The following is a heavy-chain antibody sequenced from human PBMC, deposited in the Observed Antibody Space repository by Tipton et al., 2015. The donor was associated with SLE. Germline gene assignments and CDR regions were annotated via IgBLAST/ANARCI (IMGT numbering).Heavy chain of an antibody. J-gene: IGHJ3*02. Sequence: QLVQSGAEVKKPGESLRISCKGSGYSFTSYWISWVRQMPGKGLEWLGRIDPSDSYTNYSPSFQGHVTISADKSITTAYLQWSSLKASDSAMYYCARPAPNYDILTGAFDIWGQGTMVTVSS. CDR1: GYSFTSYW. D-gene: IGHD3-9*01. CDR3: ARPAPNYDILTGAFDI. V-gene: IGHV5-10-1*01. CDR2: IDPSDSYT.